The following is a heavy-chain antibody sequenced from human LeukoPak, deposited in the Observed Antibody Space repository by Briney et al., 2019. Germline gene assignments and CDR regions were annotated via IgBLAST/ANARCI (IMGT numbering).Heavy chain of an antibody. CDR3: ARGGLDAYDY. J-gene: IGHJ4*02. D-gene: IGHD5-24*01. V-gene: IGHV3-48*04. CDR1: GFTFSTYN. Sequence: GGSLRLSCAASGFTFSTYNMNWVRQAPGKGLDWVSYISITSNTIHYADSVKGRFTISRDNAKNSLYLQMTSLRAEDTAIYYCARGGLDAYDYWGQGTLVTVSS. CDR2: ISITSNTI.